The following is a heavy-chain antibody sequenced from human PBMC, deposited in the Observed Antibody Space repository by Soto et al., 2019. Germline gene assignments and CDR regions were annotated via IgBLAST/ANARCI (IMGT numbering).Heavy chain of an antibody. J-gene: IGHJ3*02. CDR1: GYTFTSYD. V-gene: IGHV1-8*01. CDR3: ARGFYYYDSSGYYLVRAFDI. Sequence: XSVKVSCKASGYTFTSYDINWVRQATGQGLEWMGWMNPNSGNTGYAQKFQGRVTMTRNTSISTAYMGLSSLRSEDTAVYYCARGFYYYDSSGYYLVRAFDIWGQGTMVTVSS. CDR2: MNPNSGNT. D-gene: IGHD3-22*01.